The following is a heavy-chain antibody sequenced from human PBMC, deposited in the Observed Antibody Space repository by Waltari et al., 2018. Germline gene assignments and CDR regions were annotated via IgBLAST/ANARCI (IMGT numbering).Heavy chain of an antibody. D-gene: IGHD6-13*01. V-gene: IGHV4-34*01. CDR1: GGSFSGYY. CDR2: INHSGST. J-gene: IGHJ5*02. CDR3: ARAQGIAAAGNWFDP. Sequence: QVQLQQWGAGLLKPSETLSLTCAVYGGSFSGYYWSWIRPPPGKGLEWLGEINHSGSTNYNPSLKSRVTISVDTSKNQFSRKRSSVTAADTAVYYLARAQGIAAAGNWFDPWGQGTLVTVSS.